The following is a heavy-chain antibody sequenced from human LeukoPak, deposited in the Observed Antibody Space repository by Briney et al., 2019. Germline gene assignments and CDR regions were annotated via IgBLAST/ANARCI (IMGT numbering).Heavy chain of an antibody. V-gene: IGHV4-34*01. CDR3: AKRPRGFGVVIPYYFDY. CDR2: INHSGST. CDR1: GGSFSGYY. Sequence: SETLSLTCAVYGGSFSGYYWSWIRQPPGKGLEWIGEINHSGSTNYNPSLKSRVTISVDTSKNQFSLKLSSVTAADTAVYYCAKRPRGFGVVIPYYFDYWGQGTLVTVSS. D-gene: IGHD3-3*01. J-gene: IGHJ4*02.